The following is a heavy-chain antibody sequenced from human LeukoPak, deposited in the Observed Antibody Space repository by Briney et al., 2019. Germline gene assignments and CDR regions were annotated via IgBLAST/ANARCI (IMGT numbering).Heavy chain of an antibody. CDR2: IKQDGTEI. CDR1: GFTFSSHW. CDR3: ARATSIVVVVAATDY. J-gene: IGHJ4*02. D-gene: IGHD2-15*01. Sequence: GGSLRLSCAASGFTFSSHWMSWVRQAPGKGPEWVANIKQDGTEIYYVDSVKGRFTISRDNAKNSLYLQMNSLRAEDTAVYYCARATSIVVVVAATDYWGQGTLVTVSS. V-gene: IGHV3-7*01.